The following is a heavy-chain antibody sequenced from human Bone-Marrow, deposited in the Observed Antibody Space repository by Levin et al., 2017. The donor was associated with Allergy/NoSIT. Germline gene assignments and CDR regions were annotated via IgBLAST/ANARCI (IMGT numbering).Heavy chain of an antibody. CDR3: AKDKYSSGRGHLDV. CDR2: ISYDGSNK. D-gene: IGHD6-19*01. J-gene: IGHJ6*02. CDR1: GFTFSSYG. V-gene: IGHV3-30*18. Sequence: PGGSLRLSCAASGFTFSSYGMHWVRQAPGKGLEWVAVISYDGSNKYYADSVKGRFTISRDNSKNTLYLQMNSLRAEDTAVYYCAKDKYSSGRGHLDVWGQGTTVTVSS.